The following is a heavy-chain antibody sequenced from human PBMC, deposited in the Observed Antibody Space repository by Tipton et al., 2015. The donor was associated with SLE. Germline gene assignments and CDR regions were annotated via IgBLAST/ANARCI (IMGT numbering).Heavy chain of an antibody. CDR2: IYYSGST. CDR1: GCSISSHY. CDR3: ARSAGYGSNWAHFDY. Sequence: TLSLTCTVSGCSISSHYWSWIRQPPGKGLEWIGYIYYSGSTNYNPPLKSRVTISGDTSKNQFSLKLSSVTAADTAVYYCARSAGYGSNWAHFDYWGQGTLVTVSS. J-gene: IGHJ4*02. V-gene: IGHV4-59*11. D-gene: IGHD6-13*01.